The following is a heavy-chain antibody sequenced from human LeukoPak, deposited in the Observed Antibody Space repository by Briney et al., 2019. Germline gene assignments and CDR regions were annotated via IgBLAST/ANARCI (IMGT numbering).Heavy chain of an antibody. D-gene: IGHD3-22*01. Sequence: SETLSLTCTVSGGSISSHYWSWIWQPPGKGLEWIGYIYYSGSTNYNPSLKSRVTISVDTSKNQFSLKLSSVTAADTAVYYCARDREYYYDSSGYYHEGFDYWGQGTLVTVSS. J-gene: IGHJ4*02. CDR3: ARDREYYYDSSGYYHEGFDY. CDR1: GGSISSHY. V-gene: IGHV4-59*11. CDR2: IYYSGST.